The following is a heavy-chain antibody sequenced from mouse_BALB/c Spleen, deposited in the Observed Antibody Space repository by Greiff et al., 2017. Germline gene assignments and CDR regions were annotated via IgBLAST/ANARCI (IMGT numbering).Heavy chain of an antibody. Sequence: EVKVVESGGGLVKPGGSLKLSCAASGFTFSDYYMYWVRQTPEKRLEWVATISDGGSYTYYPDSVKGRFTISRDNAKNNLYLQMSSLKSEDTAMYYCARDDLYYAMDYWGQGTAVTVSS. CDR2: ISDGGSYT. CDR1: GFTFSDYY. J-gene: IGHJ4*01. V-gene: IGHV5-4*02. CDR3: ARDDLYYAMDY.